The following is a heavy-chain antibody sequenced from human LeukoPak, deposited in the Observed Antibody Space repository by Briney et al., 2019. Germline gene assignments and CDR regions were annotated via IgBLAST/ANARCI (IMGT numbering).Heavy chain of an antibody. CDR3: ARDSYSSSSVWFDP. D-gene: IGHD6-6*01. V-gene: IGHV4-61*02. J-gene: IGHJ5*02. Sequence: PSQTLSLTCTVSRGPINSGDYFWSWIRQSAGKGLEWIGRIYTTGDTSYNPSLKSRVTISLDTSKNQFSLKLKSVTAADTAVYYCARDSYSSSSVWFDPWGQGTLVTVSS. CDR2: IYTTGDT. CDR1: RGPINSGDYF.